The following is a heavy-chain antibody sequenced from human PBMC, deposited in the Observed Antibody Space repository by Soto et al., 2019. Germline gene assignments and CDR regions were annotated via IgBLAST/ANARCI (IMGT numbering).Heavy chain of an antibody. V-gene: IGHV4-28*01. J-gene: IGHJ4*02. D-gene: IGHD3-10*01. CDR2: IYYSGTT. CDR3: ARREFQGPIDY. Sequence: QVQLQESGPGLVKPSDTLSLTCAVSGYSISSSNWWGWIRQPPGKGLEWIGYIYYSGTTYYNPSLKSRVTMAADTSKNQFSLKLTSVTPVDTAVSYCARREFQGPIDYWGQGTLVTVSS. CDR1: GYSISSSNW.